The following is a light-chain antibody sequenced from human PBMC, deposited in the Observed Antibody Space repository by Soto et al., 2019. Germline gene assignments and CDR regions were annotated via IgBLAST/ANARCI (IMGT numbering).Light chain of an antibody. Sequence: DIQMTQFPSSLSASVGDRVTITCRASEIISNFVNWYHQRPGKAPKLLIYGASNLQTGVPSRFSGVRSGTDLTLSIISLQPEDLGTYYCQQSYSTQYTFGQGTKLEIK. J-gene: IGKJ2*01. CDR1: EIISNF. V-gene: IGKV1-39*01. CDR2: GAS. CDR3: QQSYSTQYT.